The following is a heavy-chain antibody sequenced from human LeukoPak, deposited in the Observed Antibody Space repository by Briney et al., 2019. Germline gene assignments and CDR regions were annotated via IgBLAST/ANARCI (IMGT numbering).Heavy chain of an antibody. CDR3: AKTNGYYSD. V-gene: IGHV3-23*01. Sequence: GGSLRLSCAASGFTFSSYGMNWVRQAPWKGLEWVSGISGGGGTTYYADSVKGRFTISRDNSMNSLSLQVSSLRAEDTAVYYCAKTNGYYSDWGQGTLVTVSS. J-gene: IGHJ4*02. D-gene: IGHD3-22*01. CDR1: GFTFSSYG. CDR2: ISGGGGTT.